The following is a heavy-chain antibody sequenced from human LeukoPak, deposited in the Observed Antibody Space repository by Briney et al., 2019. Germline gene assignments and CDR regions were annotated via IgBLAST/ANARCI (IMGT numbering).Heavy chain of an antibody. CDR3: ARQMATITKAFDI. CDR2: IYPGDSDT. V-gene: IGHV5-51*01. J-gene: IGHJ3*02. CDR1: GYSFTSYW. D-gene: IGHD5-24*01. Sequence: GESLKISCKGSGYSFTSYWIGWVRQMPGKGLEWMGIIYPGDSDTGYSPSFQGQVTISADKSISTAYLQWSSLKASDTAIYYCARQMATITKAFDIWGQGTMVTVSS.